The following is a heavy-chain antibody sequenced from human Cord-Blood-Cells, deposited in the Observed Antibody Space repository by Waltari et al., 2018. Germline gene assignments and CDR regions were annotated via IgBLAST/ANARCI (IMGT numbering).Heavy chain of an antibody. D-gene: IGHD6-13*01. CDR2: IYYSGST. V-gene: IGHV4-34*01. J-gene: IGHJ4*02. Sequence: QVQLQQWGAGLLKPSETLSLTCAVYGGSFSGYYWSWIRQPPGKGLEWIGSIYYSGSTYYNPSLKSRVTISVDTSKNQFSLKLSSVTAADTAVYYCARRDRAAAGTDYWGQGTLVTVSS. CDR1: GGSFSGYY. CDR3: ARRDRAAAGTDY.